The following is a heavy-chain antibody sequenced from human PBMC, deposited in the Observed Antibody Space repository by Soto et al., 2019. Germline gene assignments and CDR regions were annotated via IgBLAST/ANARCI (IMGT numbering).Heavy chain of an antibody. J-gene: IGHJ6*03. CDR3: ARVKKRGYCSSTSCSGYYYYMDV. Sequence: SETLSLTCAVYGGSFSGYYWSWIRQPPGKGLEWIGEINHSGSTNYNPSLKSRVTISVDTSKNQFSLKLSSVTAADTAVYYCARVKKRGYCSSTSCSGYYYYMDVWGKGTTVTVSS. CDR2: INHSGST. V-gene: IGHV4-34*01. CDR1: GGSFSGYY. D-gene: IGHD2-2*01.